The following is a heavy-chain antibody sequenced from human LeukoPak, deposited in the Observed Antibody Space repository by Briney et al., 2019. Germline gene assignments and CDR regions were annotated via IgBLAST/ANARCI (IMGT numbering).Heavy chain of an antibody. Sequence: PGGSLRLSCAASGFTFSSYAMSWVRQAPGKGLEWVSAISGSGGSTYYADSVKGRSTISRDNSKNTLYLQMNSLRAEDTAVYYCAKDSPSSGWYIEVDYWGQGTLVTVSS. D-gene: IGHD6-19*01. V-gene: IGHV3-23*01. J-gene: IGHJ4*02. CDR3: AKDSPSSGWYIEVDY. CDR2: ISGSGGST. CDR1: GFTFSSYA.